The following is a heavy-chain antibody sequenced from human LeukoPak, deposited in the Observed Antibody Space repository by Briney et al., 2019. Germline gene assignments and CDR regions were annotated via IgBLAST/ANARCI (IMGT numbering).Heavy chain of an antibody. V-gene: IGHV4-4*07. CDR2: IYTTGST. CDR3: ARVLGGIAAAGTGGWYFDY. Sequence: SETLSLTCTVSGGSISNYYWNWIRQPAGKGLEWIGRIYTTGSTNYNPSLRSRVTMSVDTSKSQFSLKLTSVTAADTAVYYCARVLGGIAAAGTGGWYFDYWGQGTLVAVSS. D-gene: IGHD6-13*01. CDR1: GGSISNYY. J-gene: IGHJ4*02.